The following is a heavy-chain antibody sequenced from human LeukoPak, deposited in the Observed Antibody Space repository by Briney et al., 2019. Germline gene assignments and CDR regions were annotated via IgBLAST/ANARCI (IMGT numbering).Heavy chain of an antibody. Sequence: GGSLSLFCAASGLTFSSYAMSWVRRAPGRGLEWVSDISGSGGSTYYADSVKGRFTPSRDNSKNTLYLQMNSLRAEDTAVYYCAKAHPFSRIAAAGIPGSTDYWGQGTLVTVSS. CDR3: AKAHPFSRIAAAGIPGSTDY. J-gene: IGHJ4*02. CDR2: ISGSGGST. V-gene: IGHV3-23*01. CDR1: GLTFSSYA. D-gene: IGHD6-13*01.